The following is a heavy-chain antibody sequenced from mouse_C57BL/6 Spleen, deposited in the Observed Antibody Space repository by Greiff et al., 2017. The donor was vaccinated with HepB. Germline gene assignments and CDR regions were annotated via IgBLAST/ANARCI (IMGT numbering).Heavy chain of an antibody. D-gene: IGHD1-1*01. J-gene: IGHJ1*03. V-gene: IGHV1-18*01. CDR2: INPNNGGT. Sequence: VQLQQSGPELVKPGASVKIPCKASGYTFTDYNMDWVKQSHGKSLEWIGDINPNNGGTIYNQKFKGKATLTVDKSSSTAYMELRSLTSEDTAVYYCARRITTVVAPRNWYFDVWGTGTTVTVSS. CDR3: ARRITTVVAPRNWYFDV. CDR1: GYTFTDYN.